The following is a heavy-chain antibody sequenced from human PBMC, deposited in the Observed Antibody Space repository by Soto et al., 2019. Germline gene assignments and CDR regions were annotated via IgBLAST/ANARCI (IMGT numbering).Heavy chain of an antibody. CDR1: GFSLSSSGVG. V-gene: IGHV2-5*02. D-gene: IGHD6-19*01. Sequence: QITLKESGPTLVKPTQTLTLTCTFSGFSLSSSGVGVGWVRQPPEKALEWLALIYWDDDKRYSPSLKSRLTITKDTSKNQVVLTMTNVAPMDTATYYCAHRRSGSTGWQLDYWGQGTLVTVSS. CDR3: AHRRSGSTGWQLDY. CDR2: IYWDDDK. J-gene: IGHJ4*02.